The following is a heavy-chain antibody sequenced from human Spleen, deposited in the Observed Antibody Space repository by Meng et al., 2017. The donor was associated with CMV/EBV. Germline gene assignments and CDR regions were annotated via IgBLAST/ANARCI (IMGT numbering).Heavy chain of an antibody. CDR1: YIFRDHC. J-gene: IGHJ5*02. V-gene: IGHV1-2*02. Sequence: YIFRDHCMSWVRRAPGQGLEWMGWIHPKSVAVNYEDKFQGRVAMTGDTSFSTAYMELRSLGSDDRAVYYCARGGTELEHRRSWFDPWGQGTLVTVSS. CDR3: ARGGTELEHRRSWFDP. D-gene: IGHD1/OR15-1a*01. CDR2: IHPKSVAV.